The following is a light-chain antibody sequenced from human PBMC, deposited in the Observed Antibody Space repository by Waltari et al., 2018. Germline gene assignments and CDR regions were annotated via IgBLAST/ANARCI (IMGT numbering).Light chain of an antibody. CDR1: QSVLYSSNNKNY. CDR2: WAS. V-gene: IGKV4-1*01. Sequence: DIVMTQSPDSLAVSLGERATINCKSSQSVLYSSNNKNYLAWYQQKPGQPPKLLIYWASTREAGVPDRFRGSGSGTYFTLTISSLQAEDVAVYYCQQYYSTPLFTFGPGTKVDIK. J-gene: IGKJ3*01. CDR3: QQYYSTPLFT.